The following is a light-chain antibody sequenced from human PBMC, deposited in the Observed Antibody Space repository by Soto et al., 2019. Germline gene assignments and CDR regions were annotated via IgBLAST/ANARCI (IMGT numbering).Light chain of an antibody. Sequence: EIVLTQSPATLSLSPGERATLSCRASQRVSSYLAWYQQKPGQAPRLLIYDASNRATGIPARFSGSGSGTDFTLTISSLEPEAFAVYYCQQRSNWPWTFGQGTKVEIK. J-gene: IGKJ1*01. CDR1: QRVSSY. V-gene: IGKV3-11*01. CDR2: DAS. CDR3: QQRSNWPWT.